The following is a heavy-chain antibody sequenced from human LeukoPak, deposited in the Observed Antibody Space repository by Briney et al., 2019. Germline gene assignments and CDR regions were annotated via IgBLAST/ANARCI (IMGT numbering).Heavy chain of an antibody. CDR1: GFTFSSYG. V-gene: IGHV3-30*18. D-gene: IGHD5-18*01. CDR3: AKDKDTAMPLSWYFDY. CDR2: ISYDGSNK. Sequence: GGSLRLSCADSGFTFSSYGMHWVRQAQDKGLEWVAVISYDGSNKYYADSVKGRFTISRDNSKNTLYLQMNSLRAEDTAVYYCAKDKDTAMPLSWYFDYWGRGTLVTVSS. J-gene: IGHJ4*02.